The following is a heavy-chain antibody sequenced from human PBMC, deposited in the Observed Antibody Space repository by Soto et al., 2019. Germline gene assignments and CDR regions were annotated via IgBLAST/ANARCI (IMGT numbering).Heavy chain of an antibody. CDR3: ARDVSLNYGLDV. V-gene: IGHV4-31*03. Sequence: SETLSLTCTVSGVSINNDVFYWTWIRQLPGRGLEWIGYIYYSGSTFYNPSLKSRASTSIDTSKNQFSLNLSSVSAADTAVYYCARDVSLNYGLDVWGRGTTVTVSS. CDR1: GVSINNDVFY. J-gene: IGHJ6*02. CDR2: IYYSGST.